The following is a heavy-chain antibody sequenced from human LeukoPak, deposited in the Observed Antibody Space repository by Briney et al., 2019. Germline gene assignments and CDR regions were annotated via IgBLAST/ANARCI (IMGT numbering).Heavy chain of an antibody. V-gene: IGHV1-2*02. CDR3: ARFDSSGYYGDYYFDY. J-gene: IGHJ4*02. D-gene: IGHD3-22*01. CDR2: INPNSGGT. CDR1: GYTFTGYY. Sequence: ASVKASCKASGYTFTGYYMHWVRQAPGQGLEWMGWINPNSGGTNYAQKFQGRVTMTRDTSISTAYMELSRLRSDDTAVYYCARFDSSGYYGDYYFDYWGQGTLVTVSS.